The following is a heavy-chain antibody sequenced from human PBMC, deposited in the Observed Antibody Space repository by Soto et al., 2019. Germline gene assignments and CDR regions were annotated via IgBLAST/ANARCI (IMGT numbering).Heavy chain of an antibody. D-gene: IGHD2-21*01. J-gene: IGHJ4*02. CDR2: ISPGGDRS. V-gene: IGHV1-46*01. CDR3: ARGAYCGGDCYDY. Sequence: QVQLVQSGAEVKKPGASVKVSCKASGDTFTRYYMHWVRQAPGQGLEWMGMISPGGDRSTYAQKFQGRVXXTXDXXTSTVYMELSSLKSEDTAVYYCARGAYCGGDCYDYWGQGTLVTVSS. CDR1: GDTFTRYY.